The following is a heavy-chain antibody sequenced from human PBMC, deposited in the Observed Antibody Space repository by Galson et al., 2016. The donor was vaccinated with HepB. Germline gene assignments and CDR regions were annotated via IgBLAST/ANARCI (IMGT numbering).Heavy chain of an antibody. CDR3: AKVLKDGTYYLDY. CDR1: GFSFSTCA. Sequence: SLRLSCAASGFSFSTCAMTWVRQAPGKGLEWVAAISGSGAATYYADSVQGRFSISRDNAKNTLDLQMNSLRVEDTAVYFCAKVLKDGTYYLDYWGQGTLVTVTA. D-gene: IGHD5-24*01. V-gene: IGHV3-23*01. J-gene: IGHJ4*02. CDR2: ISGSGAAT.